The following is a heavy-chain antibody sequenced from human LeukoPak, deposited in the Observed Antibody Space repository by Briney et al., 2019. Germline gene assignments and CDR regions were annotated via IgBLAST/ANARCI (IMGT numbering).Heavy chain of an antibody. CDR3: ARAKYCSSTSCYFSDY. CDR2: ISSSSSYI. CDR1: GFTFSSYA. V-gene: IGHV3-21*01. Sequence: PGGSLRLSCAASGFTFSSYAMSWVRQAPGKGLEWVSSISSSSSYIYYADSVKGRFTISRDNAKNSLYLQMNSLRAEDTAVYYCARAKYCSSTSCYFSDYWGQGTLVTVSS. D-gene: IGHD2-2*01. J-gene: IGHJ4*02.